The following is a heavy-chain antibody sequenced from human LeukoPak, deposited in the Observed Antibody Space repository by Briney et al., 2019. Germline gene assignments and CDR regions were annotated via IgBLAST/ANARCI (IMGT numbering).Heavy chain of an antibody. V-gene: IGHV3-23*01. CDR2: ISNSGGST. D-gene: IGHD4-23*01. CDR3: AKGGNGKYFDY. J-gene: IGHJ4*02. CDR1: GFTFSSYA. Sequence: GGSLRLSCAASGFTFSSYAMSWVRQAPGKGLEWVSGISNSGGSTYYADSVKGRFTISRDNSKNPLYLQMNSLRAEDTAVYYCAKGGNGKYFDYWGQGTLVTVSS.